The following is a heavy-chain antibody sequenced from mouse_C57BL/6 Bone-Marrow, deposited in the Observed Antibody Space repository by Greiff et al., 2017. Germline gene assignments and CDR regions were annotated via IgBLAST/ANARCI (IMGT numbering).Heavy chain of an antibody. CDR1: GFNIKDDY. D-gene: IGHD2-3*01. Sequence: VQLQQSGAELVRPGASVKLSCTASGFNIKDDYMHWVKQRPEQGLEWIGWIDPENGDTEYASKFQGKATIAADTSSNTAYLQLSSLTSEDTAVYYCARVTPFDYWGQGTTLTVSS. J-gene: IGHJ2*01. CDR2: IDPENGDT. CDR3: ARVTPFDY. V-gene: IGHV14-4*01.